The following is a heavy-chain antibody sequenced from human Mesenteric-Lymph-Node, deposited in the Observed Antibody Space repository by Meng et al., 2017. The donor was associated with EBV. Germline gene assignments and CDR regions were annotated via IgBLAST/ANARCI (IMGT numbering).Heavy chain of an antibody. D-gene: IGHD3-10*01. CDR1: GFSLSTSERA. CDR2: IYWDDDK. J-gene: IGHJ4*02. CDR3: AHKRITMFQGALDF. V-gene: IGHV2-5*02. Sequence: QITLKESGPTLVKPAQTLPPTCTFPGFSLSTSERAVTWIRQPPGKALEWLAVIYWDDDKRYSPSLKNRLTLTKVTSKNQVVLTLTNVDPVDTATYYCAHKRITMFQGALDFWGPGTLVTVSS.